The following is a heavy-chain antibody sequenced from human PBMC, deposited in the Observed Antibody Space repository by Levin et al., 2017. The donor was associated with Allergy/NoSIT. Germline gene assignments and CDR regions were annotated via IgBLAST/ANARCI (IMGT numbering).Heavy chain of an antibody. CDR2: ISAYNGNT. CDR1: GYTFTSYG. Sequence: ASVKVSCKASGYTFTSYGISWVRQAPGQGLEWMGWISAYNGNTNYAQKLQGRVTMTTDTSTSTAYMELRSLRSDDTAVYYCAREGGLVLLWFGELLSTNWFDPWGQGTLVTVSS. J-gene: IGHJ5*02. D-gene: IGHD3-10*01. CDR3: AREGGLVLLWFGELLSTNWFDP. V-gene: IGHV1-18*01.